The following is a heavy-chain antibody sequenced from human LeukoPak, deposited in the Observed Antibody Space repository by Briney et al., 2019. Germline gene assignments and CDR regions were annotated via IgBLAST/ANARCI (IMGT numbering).Heavy chain of an antibody. CDR1: GGSISSYY. Sequence: SETLSLTCTVSGGSISSYYWSWIRQPPGKGLEWIGYIYYSGSTNYNPSLKSRVTISVDTSKNQFSLKLSSVTAADTAEYYCAREMGKGYSYGYATNDAFDIWGQGTMVTVSS. V-gene: IGHV4-59*01. J-gene: IGHJ3*02. CDR3: AREMGKGYSYGYATNDAFDI. D-gene: IGHD5-18*01. CDR2: IYYSGST.